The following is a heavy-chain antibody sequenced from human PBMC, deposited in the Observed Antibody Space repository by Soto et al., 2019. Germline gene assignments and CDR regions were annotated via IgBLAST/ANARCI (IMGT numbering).Heavy chain of an antibody. D-gene: IGHD5-18*01. V-gene: IGHV3-30*18. Sequence: PGGSLRLSCAASGFTFSSYGMHWVRQAPGKGLEWVAVISYDGSNKYYADSVKGRFTISRDNSKNTLYLQMNSLRAEDTAVYYRAKGEAAMGNYWGQGTLVTVSS. CDR2: ISYDGSNK. CDR3: AKGEAAMGNY. J-gene: IGHJ4*02. CDR1: GFTFSSYG.